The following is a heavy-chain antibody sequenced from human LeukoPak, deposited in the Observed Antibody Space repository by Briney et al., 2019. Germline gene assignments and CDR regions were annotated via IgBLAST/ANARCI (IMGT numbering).Heavy chain of an antibody. CDR2: IYSGGST. J-gene: IGHJ6*02. CDR3: AREGRYYDILTGYYSPGMDV. CDR1: GFTVSSNY. D-gene: IGHD3-9*01. Sequence: GGSLRLSCAASGFTVSSNYMSWVRQAPGKGLEWASVIYSGGSTYYADSVKGRFTISRHNSKNTLYLQMNSLRAEDTAVYYCAREGRYYDILTGYYSPGMDVWGQGTTVTVSS. V-gene: IGHV3-53*04.